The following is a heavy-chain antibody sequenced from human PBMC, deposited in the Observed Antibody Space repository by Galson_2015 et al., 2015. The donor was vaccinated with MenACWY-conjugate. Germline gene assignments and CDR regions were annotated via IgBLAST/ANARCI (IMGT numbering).Heavy chain of an antibody. V-gene: IGHV4-39*07. CDR2: IYYSGST. CDR1: GGSMSSRSHY. CDR3: ARDSCGGDCYFSYYFDY. J-gene: IGHJ4*02. D-gene: IGHD2-21*02. Sequence: ETLSLTCSVSGGSMSSRSHYWGWIRPPPGKGLEWIGSIYYSGSTSYSASLKSRVTISVDTSKNQFSPKLSSVTAADTPVYYCARDSCGGDCYFSYYFDYWGQGTLVTVSS.